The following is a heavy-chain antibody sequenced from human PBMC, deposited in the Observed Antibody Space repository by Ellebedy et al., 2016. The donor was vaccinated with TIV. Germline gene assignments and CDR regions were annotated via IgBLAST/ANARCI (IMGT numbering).Heavy chain of an antibody. J-gene: IGHJ4*02. V-gene: IGHV1-18*01. D-gene: IGHD3-10*01. CDR2: VSGQKGDT. CDR1: GYTFTDYG. CDR3: ARDPLNRGLLESWLTPPDY. Sequence: AALVKVSCKTSGYTFTDYGVSWVRQPPGQGLEYVGWVSGQKGDTKYGHNFQGRITMTTDTSTGTAYMERRSLRSDDTDIYYCARDPLNRGLLESWLTPPDYWGQGTLIIVSS.